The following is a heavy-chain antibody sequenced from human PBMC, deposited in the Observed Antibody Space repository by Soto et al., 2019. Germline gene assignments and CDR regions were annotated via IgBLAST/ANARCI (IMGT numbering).Heavy chain of an antibody. CDR3: AGAKAGAGNDAFDI. Sequence: QVQLQESGPGLVKPSETLSLTCTVSGGSVSSGSYYWSWIRQPPGTGLDWIGYIYYSGSTNYNPSLKSRVTISVDTSKNQFSLKLSSVTAADTAVYYCAGAKAGAGNDAFDIWGQGTMVTVSS. J-gene: IGHJ3*02. V-gene: IGHV4-61*01. CDR1: GGSVSSGSYY. D-gene: IGHD6-19*01. CDR2: IYYSGST.